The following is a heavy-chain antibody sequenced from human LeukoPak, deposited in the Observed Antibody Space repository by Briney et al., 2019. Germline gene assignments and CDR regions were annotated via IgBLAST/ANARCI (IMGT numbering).Heavy chain of an antibody. Sequence: PGGSLRLSCVASGFILSTSEMNWVRQAPGRGLEWVSFIASDGTIYYADSVKGRFTLSRDSSKNTLYLQMNSLRVEDTAVYYCAKYIFSYGAGSYLAHWGQGTLVTVSS. CDR1: GFILSTSE. CDR3: AKYIFSYGAGSYLAH. D-gene: IGHD3-10*01. V-gene: IGHV3-48*03. J-gene: IGHJ4*02. CDR2: IASDGTI.